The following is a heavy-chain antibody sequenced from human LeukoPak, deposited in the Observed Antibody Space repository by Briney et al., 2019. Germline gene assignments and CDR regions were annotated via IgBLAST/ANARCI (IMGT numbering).Heavy chain of an antibody. CDR1: GFTFSDYE. J-gene: IGHJ4*02. CDR3: ARLGYCSAGSCYSLDY. V-gene: IGHV3-48*03. D-gene: IGHD2-15*01. Sequence: GGSLRLSCAASGFTFSDYEMNWVRHAPGKGLEWVSYISSSGSTIFYADSMKGRFTTSRDNAKNSLYLQMKSLRAEDTAVYYCARLGYCSAGSCYSLDYWGQGTLVTVSS. CDR2: ISSSGSTI.